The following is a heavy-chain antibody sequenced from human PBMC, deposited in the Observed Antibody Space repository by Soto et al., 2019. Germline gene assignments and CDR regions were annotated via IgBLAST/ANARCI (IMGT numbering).Heavy chain of an antibody. CDR3: ARASYYYGSGSYYNGFDY. D-gene: IGHD3-10*01. CDR1: VGSISIGAYY. V-gene: IGHV4-30-4*01. CDR2: VPYSGST. Sequence: NPSETLCVTCTFSVGSISIGAYYWSWIRQPPGKGLPRTGYVPYSGSTYYNPPLKSRVTISVDTSNKQFSLKLSSVTAVYSAVYYWARASYYYGSGSYYNGFDYWGQGTMVTVSS. J-gene: IGHJ4*02.